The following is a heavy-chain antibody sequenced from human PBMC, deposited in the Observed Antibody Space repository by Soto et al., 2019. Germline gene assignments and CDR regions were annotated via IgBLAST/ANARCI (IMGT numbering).Heavy chain of an antibody. V-gene: IGHV1-8*01. CDR1: GYTFTSYD. Sequence: XVKVSYKASGYTFTSYDINWVRQATGQGLEWMGWMNPNSGNTGYAQKFQGRVTMTRNTSISAAYMELSSLRSEDTAVYYCARESSGWYSPDYWGQGTLVTAPQ. D-gene: IGHD6-19*01. J-gene: IGHJ4*02. CDR2: MNPNSGNT. CDR3: ARESSGWYSPDY.